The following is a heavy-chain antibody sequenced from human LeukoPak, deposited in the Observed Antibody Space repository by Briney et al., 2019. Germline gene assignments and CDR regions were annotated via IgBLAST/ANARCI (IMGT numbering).Heavy chain of an antibody. Sequence: SVKVSCKASGGTFSSYATSWVRQAPGQGLEWMGGIIPIFGTANYAQKFQGRVTITTDESTSTAYMELSSLRSEDTAVYYCARGNYDFWSGYSVYNWFDPWGQGTLVTVSS. CDR1: GGTFSSYA. D-gene: IGHD3-3*01. CDR2: IIPIFGTA. J-gene: IGHJ5*02. CDR3: ARGNYDFWSGYSVYNWFDP. V-gene: IGHV1-69*05.